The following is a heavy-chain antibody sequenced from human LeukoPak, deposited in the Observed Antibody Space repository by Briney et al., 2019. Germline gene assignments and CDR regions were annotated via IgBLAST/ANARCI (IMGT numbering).Heavy chain of an antibody. CDR3: TKGRGI. Sequence: SETLSLTCTVAGGAISSGSYDWYWIRQPAGKGLEWIGHIYTSGSTDYNPSLKSRVTISVATSKNQFSLKLTSVTAADTAIYYCTKGRGIWGQGTLVTVSS. CDR1: GGAISSGSYD. CDR2: IYTSGST. V-gene: IGHV4-61*09. J-gene: IGHJ4*02. D-gene: IGHD3-10*01.